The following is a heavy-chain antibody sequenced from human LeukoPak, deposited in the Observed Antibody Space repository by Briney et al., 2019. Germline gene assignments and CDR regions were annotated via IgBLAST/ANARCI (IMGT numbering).Heavy chain of an antibody. Sequence: ASVKVSCKASGYTFTSYGISWVRQAPGQGLEWMGWINPNSGGTNYAQKFQGRVTMTRDTSISTAYMELSRLRSDDTAVYYCARAHLDRLTDYWGQGTLVTVSS. V-gene: IGHV1-2*02. D-gene: IGHD3-22*01. CDR2: INPNSGGT. J-gene: IGHJ4*02. CDR1: GYTFTSYG. CDR3: ARAHLDRLTDY.